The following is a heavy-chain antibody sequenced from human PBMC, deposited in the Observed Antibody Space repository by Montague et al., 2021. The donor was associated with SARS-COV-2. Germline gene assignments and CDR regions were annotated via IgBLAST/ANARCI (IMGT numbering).Heavy chain of an antibody. Sequence: PALVKPTQTLTLTCTFSGFSLSTSGMCVSWIRQPPGKALEWLARIDWDDDKYYSTSLKTRLTISKDTSKNQVVLTMAKMDPVDTATYYCARIGGGGSCYSGAFDIGGQGKMVPLSS. V-gene: IGHV2-70*11. D-gene: IGHD2-15*01. J-gene: IGHJ3*02. CDR3: ARIGGGGSCYSGAFDI. CDR2: IDWDDDK. CDR1: GFSLSTSGMC.